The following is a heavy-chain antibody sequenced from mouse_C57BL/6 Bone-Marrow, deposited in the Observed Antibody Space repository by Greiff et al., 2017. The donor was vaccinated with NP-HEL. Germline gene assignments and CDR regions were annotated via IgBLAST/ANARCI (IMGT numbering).Heavy chain of an antibody. Sequence: DVQLVESGGGLVKPGGSLKLSCAASGFTFSDYGMHWVRQAPEKGLEWVAYISSGSSTIYYADTVKGRFTISRDNAKNTLFLQMTSLRSEDTAMYYCANSNYVPFAYWGQGTLVTVSA. V-gene: IGHV5-17*01. J-gene: IGHJ3*01. CDR2: ISSGSSTI. CDR1: GFTFSDYG. D-gene: IGHD2-5*01. CDR3: ANSNYVPFAY.